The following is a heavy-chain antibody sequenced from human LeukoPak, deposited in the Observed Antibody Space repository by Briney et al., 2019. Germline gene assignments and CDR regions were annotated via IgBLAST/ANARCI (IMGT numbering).Heavy chain of an antibody. Sequence: QSGGSLRLSCVASGFPFSGYVMNWLRQPPGKGLEWVSGISGRGGSTYYADSVKGRFTIARDKSKNTLYLQMSSLRVDNTAVYYCGGARSTGAPEVGGWGQGTLVTVSS. D-gene: IGHD1-26*01. CDR3: GGARSTGAPEVGG. CDR1: GFPFSGYV. CDR2: ISGRGGST. V-gene: IGHV3-23*01. J-gene: IGHJ4*02.